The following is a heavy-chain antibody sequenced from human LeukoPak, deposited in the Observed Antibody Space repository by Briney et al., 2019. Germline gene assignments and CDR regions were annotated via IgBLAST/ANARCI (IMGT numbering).Heavy chain of an antibody. CDR3: ARGHYDFWSGYPYWFDP. D-gene: IGHD3-3*01. J-gene: IGHJ5*02. Sequence: SETLSLTCTVSGGSISSYYWSWIRQPPGKGLEWIGYIYYSGSTNYNPSLKSRVTISVDTSKNQFSLKLSSVTAADTAVYYCARGHYDFWSGYPYWFDPWGQGTLVTVSS. V-gene: IGHV4-59*01. CDR1: GGSISSYY. CDR2: IYYSGST.